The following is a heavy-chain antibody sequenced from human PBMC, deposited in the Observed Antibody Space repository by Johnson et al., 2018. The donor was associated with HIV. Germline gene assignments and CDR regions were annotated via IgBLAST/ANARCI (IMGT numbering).Heavy chain of an antibody. Sequence: VQLLESGGALVQPGRSLRLSCAASGFTFDDHAMQWVRQAPGKGLEWVSGISWNSGSIGYADSVKGRFTISRDNAKNSLFLQMNSLTAEDTAVYYCARPIIGAFDIWGQGTMITVSS. J-gene: IGHJ3*02. CDR3: ARPIIGAFDI. V-gene: IGHV3-9*01. CDR1: GFTFDDHA. CDR2: ISWNSGSI. D-gene: IGHD3-10*01.